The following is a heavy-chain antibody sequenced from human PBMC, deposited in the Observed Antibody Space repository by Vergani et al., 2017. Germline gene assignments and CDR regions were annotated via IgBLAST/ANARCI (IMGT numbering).Heavy chain of an antibody. V-gene: IGHV3-15*01. CDR3: TTDPPDSGSYGWRYYYYYYMDV. CDR1: GFTFSNAW. CDR2: IKSKTDGGTT. J-gene: IGHJ6*03. D-gene: IGHD1-26*01. Sequence: EVQLVESGGGLVKPGGSLRLSGAASGFTFSNAWMSWVRQAPGKGLEWVGRIKSKTDGGTTDYAAPVKGRFTISRDDSKNTLYLQMNSLKTEDTAVYYCTTDPPDSGSYGWRYYYYYYMDVWGKGTTVTVSS.